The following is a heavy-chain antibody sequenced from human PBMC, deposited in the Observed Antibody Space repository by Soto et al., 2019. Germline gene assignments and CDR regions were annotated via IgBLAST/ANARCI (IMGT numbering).Heavy chain of an antibody. CDR1: GFTFSDYW. D-gene: IGHD3-10*02. V-gene: IGHV3-74*01. CDR2: ISSDGTGT. Sequence: MQLVESGGDLVQPGGSLRLSCAASGFTFSDYWMHWVRHAPGKGLVWVSRISSDGTGTTYADSVKGRFTISRDNAKNTLYLQMNSLRDEDTAVYYCACSYGMDVWGQGTTVTVSS. J-gene: IGHJ6*02. CDR3: ACSYGMDV.